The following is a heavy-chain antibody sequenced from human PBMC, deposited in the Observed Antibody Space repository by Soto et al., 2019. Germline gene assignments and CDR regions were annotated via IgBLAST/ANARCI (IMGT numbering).Heavy chain of an antibody. V-gene: IGHV1-58*01. CDR1: GFPLSNSA. J-gene: IGHJ6*02. CDR3: ATXTPGTGWFKSYHYYGMDL. D-gene: IGHD3-9*01. Sequence: ASVKVSCKASGFPLSNSAVQWVRQARGQRLEWIGRIVVGTGNTDYAQKFQERVTITRDMSTRTAYMELSSLRSEDTAVYYCATXTPGTGWFKSYHYYGMDLWGQGTTVTVSS. CDR2: IVVGTGNT.